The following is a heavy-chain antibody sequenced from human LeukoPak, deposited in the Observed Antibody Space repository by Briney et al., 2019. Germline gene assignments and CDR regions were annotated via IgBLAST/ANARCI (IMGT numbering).Heavy chain of an antibody. CDR3: AKDGVLKVDTAIL. V-gene: IGHV3-11*04. J-gene: IGHJ4*02. CDR1: GFTFSDYY. CDR2: ISSGGSTI. Sequence: PGGSLRLSCAVSGFTFSDYYMSWIRQAPGKGLEWVSYISSGGSTISHADSVKGRFTISRDNSKNTLYLQMNSLRAEDTAVYYCAKDGVLKVDTAILWGQGTLVTVSS. D-gene: IGHD5-18*01.